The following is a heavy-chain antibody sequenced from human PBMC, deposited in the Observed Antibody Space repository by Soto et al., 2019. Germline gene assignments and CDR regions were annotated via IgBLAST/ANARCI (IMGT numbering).Heavy chain of an antibody. Sequence: EVQLVESGGGLVQPGGSLRLSCAASGFTFSSYSMNWVRQAPGKGLEWVSYISSSSSTIYYADSVKGRFTISRDNAKNSLYLQMNSLRDEDTAVYYCARVGKIRANTGYYYYGMDVWGQGTTVTVSS. J-gene: IGHJ6*02. D-gene: IGHD1-26*01. CDR3: ARVGKIRANTGYYYYGMDV. CDR1: GFTFSSYS. CDR2: ISSSSSTI. V-gene: IGHV3-48*02.